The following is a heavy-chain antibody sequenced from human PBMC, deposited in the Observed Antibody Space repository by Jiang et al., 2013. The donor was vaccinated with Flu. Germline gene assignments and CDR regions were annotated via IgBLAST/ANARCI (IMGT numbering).Heavy chain of an antibody. CDR2: TYYRSKWYN. V-gene: IGHV6-1*01. J-gene: IGHJ3*02. Sequence: GDSVSSNSAAWNWIRQSPSRGLEWLGRTYYRSKWYNDYAVSVKSRITINPDTSKNQFSLQLNPVTPEDTAVYYCARSPYSNNALDIWGQGTMVTVSS. CDR3: ARSPYSNNALDI. D-gene: IGHD4-11*01. CDR1: GDSVSSNSAA.